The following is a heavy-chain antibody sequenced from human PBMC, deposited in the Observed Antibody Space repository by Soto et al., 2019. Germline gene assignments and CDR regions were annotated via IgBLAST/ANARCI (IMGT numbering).Heavy chain of an antibody. Sequence: EVQLVESGGDLVEPGGSLGLSCAASGFSFSSHWMVWVRQAPGKGLVWVSRINGDGTMPSYADSVKGRFTISRDNAKNTVKLQMNSLRVEDTARYYCARGMAGSGTANDYWGRGILVTVSS. V-gene: IGHV3-74*01. CDR3: ARGMAGSGTANDY. CDR2: INGDGTMP. D-gene: IGHD6-19*01. CDR1: GFSFSSHW. J-gene: IGHJ4*02.